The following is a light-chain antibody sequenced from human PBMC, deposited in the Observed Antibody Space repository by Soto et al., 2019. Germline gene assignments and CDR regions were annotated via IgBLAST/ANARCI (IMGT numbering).Light chain of an antibody. V-gene: IGLV2-14*01. CDR1: SSDVGNYKY. J-gene: IGLJ1*01. CDR3: FSYTSSGTYV. CDR2: EVS. Sequence: QSALTQPASVSGSPGQSITISCTGTSSDVGNYKYVSWYQQLPGKAPKLMIYEVSNRPSGVSNRFSGSKSGNTASLTISGLQAEDETDYYCFSYTSSGTYVFGTGTKVTV.